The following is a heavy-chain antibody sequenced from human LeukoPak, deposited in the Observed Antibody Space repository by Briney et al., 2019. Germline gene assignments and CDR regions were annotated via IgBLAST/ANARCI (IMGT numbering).Heavy chain of an antibody. CDR1: GGPISSYY. CDR3: ARLSTGPYGLGAFDI. D-gene: IGHD1-1*01. CDR2: IYKGGRT. J-gene: IGHJ3*02. V-gene: IGHV4-59*08. Sequence: SDTLSLTCTVSGGPISSYYWRWLRQPPGKALEGIGNIYKGGRTNYNPSLKSRVPRSVDTSKNQFPLRLNSVTAADTAVYYCARLSTGPYGLGAFDIWGQGTMVTVSS.